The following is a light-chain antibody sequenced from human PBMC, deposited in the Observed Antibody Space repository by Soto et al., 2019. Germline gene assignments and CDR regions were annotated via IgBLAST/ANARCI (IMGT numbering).Light chain of an antibody. Sequence: EMVLTQSPGTLSLSPGERATLSCRASQSVSSSYLAWYQQKSGQAPSLLIYGASSRATGIPDRFSGSGSGTDFRLTISRLEPEDFAVYYCQQYGSTPGTFGQGTKVEIK. CDR3: QQYGSTPGT. V-gene: IGKV3-20*01. CDR2: GAS. J-gene: IGKJ1*01. CDR1: QSVSSSY.